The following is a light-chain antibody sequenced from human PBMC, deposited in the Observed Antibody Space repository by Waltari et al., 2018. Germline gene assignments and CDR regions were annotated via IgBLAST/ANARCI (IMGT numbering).Light chain of an antibody. Sequence: DIQMTQSPSSLSASVADKVPITCRASQSISTWLAWFQLKPGKAPKLLIYKASNLESGVPSRFSGSGSGTEFTLTISSLLPEDFATYYCQQYNSDSHSFGQGTRLEIK. CDR2: KAS. J-gene: IGKJ2*01. CDR1: QSISTW. V-gene: IGKV1-5*03. CDR3: QQYNSDSHS.